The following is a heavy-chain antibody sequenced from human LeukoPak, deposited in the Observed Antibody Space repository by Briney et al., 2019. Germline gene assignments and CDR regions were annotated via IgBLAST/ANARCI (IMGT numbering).Heavy chain of an antibody. Sequence: GGSLRLSCAASGFTFSSYWMSWVRQAPGKGLEWVANIKQDGSEKYYVDSVKGRFTISRDNAKNSLYLQMNSLRAEDTAVYYCARDERIQLWLGLSFDIWGQGTMVTVSS. D-gene: IGHD5-18*01. CDR1: GFTFSSYW. V-gene: IGHV3-7*01. J-gene: IGHJ3*02. CDR3: ARDERIQLWLGLSFDI. CDR2: IKQDGSEK.